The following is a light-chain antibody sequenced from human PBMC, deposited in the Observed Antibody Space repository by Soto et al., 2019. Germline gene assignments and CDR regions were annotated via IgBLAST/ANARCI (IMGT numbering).Light chain of an antibody. V-gene: IGLV2-8*01. CDR2: EVS. CDR3: VLYMGSGLWV. Sequence: QSALTQPPSASGSPGQSVTVSCTGTRRDIGGYDHVSWYQQHPGKAPKLMIFEVSKRPSGVPDRFSASKSGNTASLTVSGLQAEDEADYYCVLYMGSGLWVFGGGTKLTVL. J-gene: IGLJ3*02. CDR1: RRDIGGYDH.